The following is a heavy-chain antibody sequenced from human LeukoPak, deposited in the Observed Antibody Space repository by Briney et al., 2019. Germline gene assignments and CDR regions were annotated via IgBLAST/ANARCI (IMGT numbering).Heavy chain of an antibody. D-gene: IGHD3-22*01. CDR1: GGSISSSNW. CDR3: ARDFDSSGYLTA. V-gene: IGHV4-4*02. J-gene: IGHJ4*02. Sequence: PSETLSLTCAVSGGSISSSNWWSWVRQPPGKGLEWIGEIYHSGSTNYNPSLTSRVTISVDKSKNQFSLKLSSVTAADTAVYYCARDFDSSGYLTAWGQGTLVTVSS. CDR2: IYHSGST.